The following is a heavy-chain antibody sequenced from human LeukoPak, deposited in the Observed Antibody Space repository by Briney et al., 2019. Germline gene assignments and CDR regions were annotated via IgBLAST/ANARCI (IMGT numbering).Heavy chain of an antibody. J-gene: IGHJ4*02. CDR3: ARGSRTTFGSNYFDS. CDR2: LHYTGST. D-gene: IGHD3-3*01. V-gene: IGHV4-59*01. CDR1: GGSIYSYY. Sequence: SETLSLTCTVSGGSIYSYYWNWIRQPPGKGLEWIGYLHYTGSTTYNPSLKSRVTISVDMSENQFSLNLSSVTAADTAVYYCARGSRTTFGSNYFDSWGQGILVTVSS.